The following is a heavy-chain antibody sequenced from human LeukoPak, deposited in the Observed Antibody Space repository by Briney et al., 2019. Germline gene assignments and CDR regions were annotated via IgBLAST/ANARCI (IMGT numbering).Heavy chain of an antibody. D-gene: IGHD3-9*01. CDR1: GFTFSNYD. V-gene: IGHV3-30*02. J-gene: IGHJ4*02. CDR2: IRYDGSHK. CDR3: AKDLLKYYFDY. Sequence: GGSLRLSCAASGFTFSNYDMHWVRQAPGKGLEWVAFIRYDGSHKYYADSVKGRFTISRDNSKNTLYLQMNSLRAEDTAFYYCAKDLLKYYFDYWGQGTLVTVSS.